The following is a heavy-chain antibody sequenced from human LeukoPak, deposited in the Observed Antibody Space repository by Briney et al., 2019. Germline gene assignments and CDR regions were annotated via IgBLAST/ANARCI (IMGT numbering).Heavy chain of an antibody. D-gene: IGHD4-17*01. Sequence: SETLSHTCTVSGGSISSSRYYWGWIRQPPGKGLGWIGSIYYSGSTYYNPSLKSRVTISVDTSKNQFSLKLSSVTAADTAVYYCARHGPTVIANWFDPWGQGTLVTVSS. CDR3: ARHGPTVIANWFDP. V-gene: IGHV4-39*01. J-gene: IGHJ5*02. CDR1: GGSISSSRYY. CDR2: IYYSGST.